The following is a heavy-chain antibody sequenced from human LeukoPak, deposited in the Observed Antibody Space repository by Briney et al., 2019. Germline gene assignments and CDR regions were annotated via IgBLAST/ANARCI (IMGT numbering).Heavy chain of an antibody. CDR1: GFTFSSYW. Sequence: GSLVLSCAASGFTFSSYWMHRVRQAPGKGLVWVSRINSDGSSTSYADSVKGRFTISRDNAKNTLYLEMNSLRAEDTAVYYCARDIGAGNDAFDIRGQGTMVTVSS. D-gene: IGHD1-1*01. CDR2: INSDGSST. V-gene: IGHV3-74*01. CDR3: ARDIGAGNDAFDI. J-gene: IGHJ3*02.